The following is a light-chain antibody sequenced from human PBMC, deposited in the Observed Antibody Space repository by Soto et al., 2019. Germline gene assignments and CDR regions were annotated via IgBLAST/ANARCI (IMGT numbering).Light chain of an antibody. Sequence: EIVMTQSPATLSVSPGERATLSCRASQSVSNNLAWYQQKPGQAPSLLIFGASVRATGIPARFSGSGYGTTFTLTISRLQAEDFAVYYCKQYQSWTPRLTFGGGTKVEIK. CDR1: QSVSNN. CDR3: KQYQSWTPRLT. J-gene: IGKJ4*01. V-gene: IGKV3D-15*01. CDR2: GAS.